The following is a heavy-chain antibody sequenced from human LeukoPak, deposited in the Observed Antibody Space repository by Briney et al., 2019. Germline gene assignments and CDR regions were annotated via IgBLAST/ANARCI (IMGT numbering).Heavy chain of an antibody. V-gene: IGHV4-59*11. J-gene: IGHJ5*02. CDR2: IYYSGST. CDR1: GGSISSHY. CDR3: ARGLSSSWYANWFDP. D-gene: IGHD6-13*01. Sequence: SETLSLTCTVSGGSISSHYWSWIRQPPGKGLEWIGYIYYSGSTNYNPSLKSRVTISVDRSKNQFSLKLSSVTAADTAVYYCARGLSSSWYANWFDPWGQGTLVTVSS.